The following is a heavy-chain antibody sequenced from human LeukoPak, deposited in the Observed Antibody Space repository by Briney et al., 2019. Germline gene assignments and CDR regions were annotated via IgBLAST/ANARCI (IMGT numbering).Heavy chain of an antibody. CDR2: INPNSGGT. Sequence: ASVKVSCKASGYTFTGYYMHWVRQAPGQGLEWMGWINPNSGGTNYAQKFQGRVTMTRDTSISTAYMELSRPRSDDTAVYYCARVAVAGRGNWFDPWGQGTLVTVSS. J-gene: IGHJ5*02. D-gene: IGHD6-19*01. CDR3: ARVAVAGRGNWFDP. CDR1: GYTFTGYY. V-gene: IGHV1-2*02.